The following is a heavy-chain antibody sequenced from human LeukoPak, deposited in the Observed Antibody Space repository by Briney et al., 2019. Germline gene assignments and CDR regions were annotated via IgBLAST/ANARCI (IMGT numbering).Heavy chain of an antibody. J-gene: IGHJ4*02. CDR3: ARSREWELLSSFDS. CDR1: GFTFRSHG. Sequence: GGSLRLSCAASGFTFRSHGIHWDRQAPGKGLECVALISYDGSETYYVDSVRGRFTISRDNSKDTVDLHMSSLRADDTAVYYCARSREWELLSSFDSWGQGTLVTVSS. CDR2: ISYDGSET. D-gene: IGHD1-26*01. V-gene: IGHV3-30*03.